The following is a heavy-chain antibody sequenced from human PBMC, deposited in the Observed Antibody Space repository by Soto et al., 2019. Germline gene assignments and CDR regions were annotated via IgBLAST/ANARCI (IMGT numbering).Heavy chain of an antibody. D-gene: IGHD3-9*01. CDR1: EFSFSSYA. Sequence: PGGSLRLSCAASEFSFSSYAMHWIRQAPGKGLEWVAAISFDGNIIHYADSVKGRFIISRDNSKNTLYLQMHSLSGEDTAVYYCARTFDTITYYFDYWGQGTLVTVSS. V-gene: IGHV3-30-3*01. CDR2: ISFDGNII. J-gene: IGHJ4*02. CDR3: ARTFDTITYYFDY.